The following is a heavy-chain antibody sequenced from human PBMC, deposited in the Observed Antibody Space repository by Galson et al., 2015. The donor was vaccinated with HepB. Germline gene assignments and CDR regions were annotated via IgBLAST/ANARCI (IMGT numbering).Heavy chain of an antibody. CDR3: ARSAVPVARGYYYYYGMDV. CDR1: GYRFTNYW. CDR2: IYPGDSYT. J-gene: IGHJ6*02. D-gene: IGHD2-2*01. V-gene: IGHV5-51*01. Sequence: QSGAEVKKPGESLKISCKGSGYRFTNYWIGWVRQMPGKGLEWMGIIYPGDSYTTYSPSFQGQVTISADKSINTAYLQWSSLKTSDTALYYCARSAVPVARGYYYYYGMDVWVQGATVTVSS.